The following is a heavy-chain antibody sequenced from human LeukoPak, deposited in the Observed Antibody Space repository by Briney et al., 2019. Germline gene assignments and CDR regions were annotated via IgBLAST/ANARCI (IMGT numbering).Heavy chain of an antibody. J-gene: IGHJ4*02. Sequence: GRSLRLSCAASGFTFSSYSMHWVRQAPGEGLEWVAVISYDGNNKYYTDSVKGRFTISRDNFKDTLYLQMNSLKAEDSAVYYCARATSSFDYWGQGTLVTVSS. V-gene: IGHV3-30-3*01. D-gene: IGHD1-26*01. CDR2: ISYDGNNK. CDR1: GFTFSSYS. CDR3: ARATSSFDY.